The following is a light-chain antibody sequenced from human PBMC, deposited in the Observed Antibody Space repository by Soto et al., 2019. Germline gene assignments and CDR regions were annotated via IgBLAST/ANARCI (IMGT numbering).Light chain of an antibody. J-gene: IGKJ5*01. Sequence: EIVLTQSPGTLSLSPGERATLSCRASQSVSSSYLAWYQQKPGQAPRLLIYGASSRATGMPDRFSGSGSGTDYTLTISRLEPEDFAVYYCHQRQYWPPITFGQGTRLEIK. V-gene: IGKV3D-20*02. CDR2: GAS. CDR3: HQRQYWPPIT. CDR1: QSVSSSY.